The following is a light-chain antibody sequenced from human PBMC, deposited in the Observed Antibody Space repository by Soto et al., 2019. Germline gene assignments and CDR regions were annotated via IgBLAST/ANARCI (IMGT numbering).Light chain of an antibody. V-gene: IGKV3-20*01. CDR3: QRYDSFRT. CDR1: QSVSSSY. J-gene: IGKJ1*01. CDR2: GAS. Sequence: EIVLTQSPGTLSLSPGERATLSCMASQSVSSSYLAWYQQKPGQAPRLLIYGASNRATGIPDRFSGSGSGTDFTLTITRLEPEDFAMYYCQRYDSFRTFGQGTKVDI.